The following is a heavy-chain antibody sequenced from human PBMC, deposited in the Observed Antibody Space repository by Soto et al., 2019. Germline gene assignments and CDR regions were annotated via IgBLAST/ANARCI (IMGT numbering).Heavy chain of an antibody. CDR3: ARYMGQYSCSWYVY. D-gene: IGHD6-13*01. CDR2: IKQDGSEK. J-gene: IGHJ4*02. CDR1: GFTFSSYW. V-gene: IGHV3-7*01. Sequence: GGSLRLSCAASGFTFSSYWMSWVRQAPGKGLEWVANIKQDGSEKYYVDSVKGRFTISRDNAKNSLYLQMNSLRAEDTAVYYCARYMGQYSCSWYVYWGQGTLVTVSS.